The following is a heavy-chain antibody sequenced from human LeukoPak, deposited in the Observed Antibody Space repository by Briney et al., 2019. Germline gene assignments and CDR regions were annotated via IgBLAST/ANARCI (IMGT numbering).Heavy chain of an antibody. CDR1: GFTFSSYW. CDR3: AKGALPTCSSTSCYLGGDAFDI. D-gene: IGHD2-2*01. J-gene: IGHJ3*02. V-gene: IGHV3-74*01. CDR2: INTDGSST. Sequence: GGSLRLSCAASGFTFSSYWMHWVRQAPGKGLVWVSRINTDGSSTSYADSVKGRFTISRDNAKNTLYLQMNSLRAEDTAVYYCAKGALPTCSSTSCYLGGDAFDIWGQGTMVTVSS.